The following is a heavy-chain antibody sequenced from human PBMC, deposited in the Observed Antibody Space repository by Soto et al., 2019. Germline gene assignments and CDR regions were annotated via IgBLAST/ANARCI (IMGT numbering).Heavy chain of an antibody. D-gene: IGHD6-13*01. Sequence: PSQTLSLTCAISGDSVSSNSAAWNWIRQSPSRGLEWLGRTYYRSKWYNDYAVSVKSRITINPDTSKNQFSLQLNSVTPEDTAVYYCARDRLRGSSWEYYYRMDVRGQGTTDTGSS. V-gene: IGHV6-1*01. J-gene: IGHJ6*02. CDR3: ARDRLRGSSWEYYYRMDV. CDR1: GDSVSSNSAA. CDR2: TYYRSKWYN.